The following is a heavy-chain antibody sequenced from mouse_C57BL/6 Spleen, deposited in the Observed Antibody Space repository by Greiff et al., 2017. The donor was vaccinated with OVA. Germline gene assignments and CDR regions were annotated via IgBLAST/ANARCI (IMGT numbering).Heavy chain of an antibody. Sequence: VQLQQSGAELVMPGASVKLSCKASGYTFTSYWMHWVKQRPGQGLEWIGEIDPSDSYTNYNQKFKGKSTLTVDKSSSTAYMQLSSLTSEDSAVYYCARGVFAYWGQGTLVTVSA. CDR1: GYTFTSYW. CDR2: IDPSDSYT. CDR3: ARGVFAY. V-gene: IGHV1-69*01. J-gene: IGHJ3*01.